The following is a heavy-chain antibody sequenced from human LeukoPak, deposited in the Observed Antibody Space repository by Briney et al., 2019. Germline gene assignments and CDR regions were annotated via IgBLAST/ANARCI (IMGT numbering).Heavy chain of an antibody. V-gene: IGHV4-38-2*01. D-gene: IGHD2-21*02. CDR3: ARAVVTASDAFDI. CDR2: IYYSGST. CDR1: GYSISSGYY. Sequence: KPSETLSLTCAVSGYSISSGYYWGWFRQPPGKGLEWIGYIYYSGSTYYNPSLKSRVTISVDTSKNQFSLKLSSVTAADTAVYYCARAVVTASDAFDIWGQGTMVTVSS. J-gene: IGHJ3*02.